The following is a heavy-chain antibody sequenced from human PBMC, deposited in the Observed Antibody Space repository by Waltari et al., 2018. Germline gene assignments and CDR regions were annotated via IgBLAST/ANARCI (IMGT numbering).Heavy chain of an antibody. CDR1: GYTFTSYA. D-gene: IGHD3-3*01. CDR2: INAGNGNT. V-gene: IGHV1-3*01. Sequence: QVQLVQSGAEVKKPGASVKVSCKASGYTFTSYAMHWVRQAPGQRLEWMGWINAGNGNTKYSQKFQGRVTITRDTSASTAYMELSSLRSEDTTVYYCARLILEWFDYYYYGMDVWGQGTTVTVSS. J-gene: IGHJ6*02. CDR3: ARLILEWFDYYYYGMDV.